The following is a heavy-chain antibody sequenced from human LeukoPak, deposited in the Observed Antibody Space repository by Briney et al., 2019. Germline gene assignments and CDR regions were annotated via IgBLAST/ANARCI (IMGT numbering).Heavy chain of an antibody. CDR1: GYTFTSHD. Sequence: ASVKVSCKASGYTFTSHDINWVRQATGQGLEWMGWMNPNSGNTGYAQKFQGRVTMTRNTSISTAYMELSSLRSEDTAVYYCARVGSITGTKGFFGYWGQGTLVTVSS. CDR2: MNPNSGNT. V-gene: IGHV1-8*01. J-gene: IGHJ4*02. CDR3: ARVGSITGTKGFFGY. D-gene: IGHD1-20*01.